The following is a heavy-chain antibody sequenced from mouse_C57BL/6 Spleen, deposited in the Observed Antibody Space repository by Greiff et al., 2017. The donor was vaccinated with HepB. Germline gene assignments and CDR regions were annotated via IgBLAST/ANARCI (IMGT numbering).Heavy chain of an antibody. CDR1: GFTFSDYG. D-gene: IGHD2-5*01. Sequence: EVQGVESGGGLVQPGGSLKLSCAASGFTFSDYGMAWVRQAPRKGPEWVAFISNLAYSIYYADTVTSRFTISRENAKNTLYLEMSSLRSEDTAMYYCARHYSNLYYAMDYWGQGTSVTVSS. CDR3: ARHYSNLYYAMDY. CDR2: ISNLAYSI. J-gene: IGHJ4*01. V-gene: IGHV5-15*01.